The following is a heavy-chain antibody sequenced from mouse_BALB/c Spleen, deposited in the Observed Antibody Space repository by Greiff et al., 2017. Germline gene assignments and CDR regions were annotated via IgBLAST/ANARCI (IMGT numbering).Heavy chain of an antibody. Sequence: ESGPGLVKPSQSLSLTCSVTGYSITSGYYWNWIRQFPGNKLEWMGYISYDGSNNYNPSLKNRISITRDTSKNQFFLKLNSVTTEDTATYYCARLTGTSQNSDSRGAGTTLSLSS. V-gene: IGHV3-6*02. CDR3: ARLTGTSQNSDS. J-gene: IGHJ2*01. CDR2: ISYDGSN. D-gene: IGHD4-1*01. CDR1: GYSITSGYY.